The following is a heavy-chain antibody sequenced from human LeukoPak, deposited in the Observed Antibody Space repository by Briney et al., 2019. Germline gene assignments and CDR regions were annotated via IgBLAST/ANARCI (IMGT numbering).Heavy chain of an antibody. V-gene: IGHV4-34*01. D-gene: IGHD6-19*01. J-gene: IGHJ4*02. CDR1: GGSFSGYY. Sequence: SETLSLTCAVYGGSFSGYYWSWIRQPPGKGLEWIGEINHSGSTNCNPSLKSRVTISVDTSKNQFSLKLSSVTAADTAMYYCARESTTVAGTFDYWGQGTLVTVSS. CDR3: ARESTTVAGTFDY. CDR2: INHSGST.